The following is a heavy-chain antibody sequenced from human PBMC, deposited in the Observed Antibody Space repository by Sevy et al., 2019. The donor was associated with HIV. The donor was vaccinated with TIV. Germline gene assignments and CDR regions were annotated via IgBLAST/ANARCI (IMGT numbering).Heavy chain of an antibody. CDR1: GGSISTYY. CDR2: IDYTGKT. J-gene: IGHJ3*02. D-gene: IGHD2-21*02. CDR3: ARLSRNNVVVTGVRRDGFDI. V-gene: IGHV4-59*01. Sequence: WETLSLTCTVSGGSISTYYWSWILQPPGKELEWLGYIDYTGKTNYNPSLQTPVTMSIDTSRNQFSLRLTSVTSADTTMSYCARLSRNNVVVTGVRRDGFDIWGQGTMVTVSS.